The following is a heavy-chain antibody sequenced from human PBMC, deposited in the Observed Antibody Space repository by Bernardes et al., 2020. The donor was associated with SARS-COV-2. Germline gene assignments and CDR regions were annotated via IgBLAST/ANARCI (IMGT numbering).Heavy chain of an antibody. CDR2: FSDSGDS. CDR3: ARKLRPAMAFDS. Sequence: SETLSLTCNVSGDSMKNYYWSWIRQPPGKRLEWMGYFSDSGDSNYSPLLKSRVTMSVDSSKSLLSLLLKSVTAADTAVYYCARKLRPAMAFDSWGQGTLVTVSS. CDR1: GDSMKNYY. V-gene: IGHV4-59*01. J-gene: IGHJ5*01. D-gene: IGHD2-2*01.